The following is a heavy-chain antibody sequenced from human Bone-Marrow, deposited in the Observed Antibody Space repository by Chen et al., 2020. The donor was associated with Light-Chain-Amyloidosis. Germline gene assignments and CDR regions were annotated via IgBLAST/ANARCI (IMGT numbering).Heavy chain of an antibody. Sequence: EVQLVESGGGLVQPGGSLRLSCVGSGFIFSNYEMNWVRQAPGKGLEWLSYISMSGITIDYADSLKGRFTISRDNAQNSLFLQVNGLRDDDTAVYFCARGLFGDHPMTHRAFDVWGQGTTVTVAS. CDR1: GFIFSNYE. V-gene: IGHV3-48*03. CDR3: ARGLFGDHPMTHRAFDV. CDR2: ISMSGITI. D-gene: IGHD4-17*01. J-gene: IGHJ3*01.